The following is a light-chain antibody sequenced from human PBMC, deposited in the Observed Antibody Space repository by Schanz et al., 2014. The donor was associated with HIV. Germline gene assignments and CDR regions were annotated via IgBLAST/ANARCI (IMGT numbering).Light chain of an antibody. CDR3: QNYDSPPRT. J-gene: IGKJ1*01. CDR2: KAS. CDR1: ESISEW. Sequence: QLTQSPSTLSASVGDRVSITCRTTESISEWLAWYQQKPGKAPKLLIYKASSLESGVPSRFSGSGSGKEFTLTISSLQPDDVATYYCQNYDSPPRTFGQGTKVEIK. V-gene: IGKV1-5*03.